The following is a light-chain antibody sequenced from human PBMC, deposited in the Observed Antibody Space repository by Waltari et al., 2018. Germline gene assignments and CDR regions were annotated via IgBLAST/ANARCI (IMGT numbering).Light chain of an antibody. CDR3: QQYDNLPPRA. Sequence: DIQMTQSPSSLSASVGDRFTITCQASQDISNYLNWYQQKPGKAPKLLIYDASNLETGVPSRFSGSGSGTEFTFTISSLQPEDIATYYCQQYDNLPPRAFGGGTKVEIK. V-gene: IGKV1-33*01. J-gene: IGKJ4*01. CDR1: QDISNY. CDR2: DAS.